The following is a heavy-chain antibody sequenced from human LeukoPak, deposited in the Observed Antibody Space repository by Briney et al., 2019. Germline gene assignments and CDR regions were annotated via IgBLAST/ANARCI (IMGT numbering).Heavy chain of an antibody. CDR2: ISAYNGNT. J-gene: IGHJ6*02. Sequence: ASVKVSCKASGYTFTSYGISWVRQAPGQGLEWMGWISAYNGNTNYAQKLQGRVTMTTDTSTSTAYMELSSLRSEDTAVYYCARGDIVVVVAADDYYGMDVWGQGTTVTVSS. V-gene: IGHV1-18*01. CDR1: GYTFTSYG. D-gene: IGHD2-15*01. CDR3: ARGDIVVVVAADDYYGMDV.